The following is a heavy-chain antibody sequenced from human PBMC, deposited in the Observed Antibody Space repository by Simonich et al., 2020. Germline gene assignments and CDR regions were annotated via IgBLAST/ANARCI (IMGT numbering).Heavy chain of an antibody. Sequence: QVQLQESGPGLVKPSETLSLTCTVSGGSISSYYWSWIRQPPGKGLEWIGYIYYSVSTNYNPPHKSRVTISVDTSKNQFSLKLSSVTAADTAVYYCARHDRWLQFYFDYWGQGTLVTVSS. CDR1: GGSISSYY. CDR3: ARHDRWLQFYFDY. J-gene: IGHJ4*02. D-gene: IGHD5-12*01. V-gene: IGHV4-59*08. CDR2: IYYSVST.